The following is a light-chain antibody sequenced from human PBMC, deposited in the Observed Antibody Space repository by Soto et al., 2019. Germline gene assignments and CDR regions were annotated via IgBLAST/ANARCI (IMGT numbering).Light chain of an antibody. V-gene: IGKV3-15*01. CDR3: QQYNNWPPGV. J-gene: IGKJ1*01. CDR1: QSVSSN. CDR2: GAS. Sequence: EIVMTQSPATLSMSPGERATLSCRASQSVSSNLAWYQQKPGQAPRLLIYGASTRATGIPARFSGSGSGTEFTLTISSLQSEDFAVYYCQQYNNWPPGVFGQGT.